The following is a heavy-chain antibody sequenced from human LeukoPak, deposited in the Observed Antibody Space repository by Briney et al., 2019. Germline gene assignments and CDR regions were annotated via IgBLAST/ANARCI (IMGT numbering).Heavy chain of an antibody. Sequence: GASVKVSCKASGYTFTSYGISWVRQAPGQGLEWMGWINPNSGGTNYAQKFQGRVTMTRDTSISTAYMELSRLRSDDTAVYYCARAGLGIPDAFDIWGQGTMVTVSS. CDR3: ARAGLGIPDAFDI. V-gene: IGHV1-2*02. CDR1: GYTFTSYG. D-gene: IGHD7-27*01. CDR2: INPNSGGT. J-gene: IGHJ3*02.